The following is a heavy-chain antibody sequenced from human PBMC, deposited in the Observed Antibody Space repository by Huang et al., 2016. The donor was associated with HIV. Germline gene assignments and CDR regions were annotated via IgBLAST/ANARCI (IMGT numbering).Heavy chain of an antibody. CDR1: GFTFSSYG. CDR2: ISYDEDKK. Sequence: QILLIESGGGVVQPGRCLRLSCAASGFTFSSYGMHWVSQAPGKGVEWVAVISYDEDKKYDADSVGGRFTISRDNSKNTLYLQMNSLRIEDTAVYYCARGPIRFLAWLLNFDYWGQGALVTVSS. J-gene: IGHJ4*02. V-gene: IGHV3-30*03. CDR3: ARGPIRFLAWLLNFDY. D-gene: IGHD3-3*01.